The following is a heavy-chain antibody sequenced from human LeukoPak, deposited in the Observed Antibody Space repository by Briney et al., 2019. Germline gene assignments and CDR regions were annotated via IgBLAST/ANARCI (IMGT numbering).Heavy chain of an antibody. Sequence: RTGGSLRLSCAASGFTFNDYGMSWVRQAPGKGLEWVSGINWNGGSTGYTDSVKGRFTISRDNAKNSLLLQMNSLRAEDTALYYRVRWGSGSYSGYFDYWGQGTLVTVSS. CDR2: INWNGGST. CDR3: VRWGSGSYSGYFDY. J-gene: IGHJ4*02. CDR1: GFTFNDYG. V-gene: IGHV3-20*04. D-gene: IGHD3-10*01.